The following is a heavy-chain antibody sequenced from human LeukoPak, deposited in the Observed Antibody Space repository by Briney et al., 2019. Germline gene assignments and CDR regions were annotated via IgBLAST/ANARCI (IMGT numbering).Heavy chain of an antibody. J-gene: IGHJ4*02. V-gene: IGHV3-23*01. CDR3: AKDLGACGRYCISY. D-gene: IGHD2-21*01. Sequence: GGSLRLSCAASGFTSSNSHMSWVRQAPGKGLEWVSSITASDGAYYADPVKGRFTISRDSARNTQYLQMNSLRADDTAIYYCAKDLGACGRYCISYWGQGTLVTVSS. CDR2: ITASDGA. CDR1: GFTSSNSH.